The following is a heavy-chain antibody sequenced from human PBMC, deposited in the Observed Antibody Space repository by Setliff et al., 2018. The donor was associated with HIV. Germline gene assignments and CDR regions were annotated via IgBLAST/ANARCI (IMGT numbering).Heavy chain of an antibody. V-gene: IGHV1-18*01. CDR3: ALPVLGGYSYGYFDY. CDR1: GYTFTSYG. Sequence: VASVKVSCKASGYTFTSYGISWVRQAPGQGLEWMGWISAYNGNTNYAQKLQGRVTMTTDTSTSTAYMELSSLRSEDTAVYYCALPVLGGYSYGYFDYWGQGTLVTVSS. J-gene: IGHJ4*02. D-gene: IGHD5-18*01. CDR2: ISAYNGNT.